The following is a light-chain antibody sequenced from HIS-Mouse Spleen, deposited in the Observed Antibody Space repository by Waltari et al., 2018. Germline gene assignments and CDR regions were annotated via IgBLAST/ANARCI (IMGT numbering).Light chain of an antibody. Sequence: QSALTQPASVSGSPGQSTTISCTGTSSDVGSYNLVPWYQKHPGKAPKLMIYEGSKRPSGVSNRFSGSKSGNTASLTISGLQAEDEADYYCCSYAGSSTWVFGGGTKLTVL. J-gene: IGLJ3*02. V-gene: IGLV2-23*01. CDR1: SSDVGSYNL. CDR2: EGS. CDR3: CSYAGSSTWV.